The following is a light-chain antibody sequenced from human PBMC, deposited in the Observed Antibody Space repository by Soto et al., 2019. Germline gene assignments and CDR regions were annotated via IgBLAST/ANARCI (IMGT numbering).Light chain of an antibody. Sequence: QSVLTQPPSVSGAPGQRVTISCTGSSSNIGAGYDVHWYQQLPGTAPKLLIYGNNNRPSGVPDRFSGSKSGTSASLAITGLQAEDEADYYCQSYDSSLSCVFGTGTKLTAL. V-gene: IGLV1-40*01. CDR2: GNN. CDR1: SSNIGAGYD. J-gene: IGLJ1*01. CDR3: QSYDSSLSCV.